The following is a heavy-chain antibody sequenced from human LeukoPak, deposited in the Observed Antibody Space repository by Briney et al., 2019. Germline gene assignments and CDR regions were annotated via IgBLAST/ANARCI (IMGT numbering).Heavy chain of an antibody. CDR3: TRGLRGSPIDY. CDR1: GFTFSSYW. CDR2: INSDGSST. Sequence: GGSLRLSCAASGFTFSSYWMHRVRQAPGKGLVWVSRINSDGSSTSYADSVKGRFTISRDNAKNTLYLQMNSLRAEDTAVYYCTRGLRGSPIDYWGQGTLVTVSS. J-gene: IGHJ4*02. V-gene: IGHV3-74*01. D-gene: IGHD3-16*01.